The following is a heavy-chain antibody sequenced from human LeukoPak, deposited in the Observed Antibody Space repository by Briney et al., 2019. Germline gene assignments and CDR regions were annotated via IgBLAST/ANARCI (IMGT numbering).Heavy chain of an antibody. CDR1: GYTFTGYY. V-gene: IGHV1-2*02. Sequence: ASVKVSCKASGYTFTGYYMHWVRQAPGQGLEWMGWINPNSGGTNYAQKLQGRVTMTRDTSISTAYMELSRLRSDDTAVYYCARVPLVLLWFGELSSYENYFDYWGQGTLVTVSS. CDR3: ARVPLVLLWFGELSSYENYFDY. CDR2: INPNSGGT. D-gene: IGHD3-10*01. J-gene: IGHJ4*02.